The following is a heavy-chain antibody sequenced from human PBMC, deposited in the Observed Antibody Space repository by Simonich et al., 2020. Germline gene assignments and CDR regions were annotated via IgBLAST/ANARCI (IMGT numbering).Heavy chain of an antibody. J-gene: IGHJ2*01. CDR1: GYTFTGYY. V-gene: IGHV1-2*02. D-gene: IGHD6-6*01. CDR2: INPNSGGT. CDR3: ARVEYSSSGYFDL. Sequence: QVQLVQSGAEVKKPGASVKVSCKASGYTFTGYYMHWVRQAPGQGLEGMGWINPNSGGTNYAKKFQGRGTMTRDTSISTAYMELSRLRSDDTAVYYCARVEYSSSGYFDLWGRGTLVTVSS.